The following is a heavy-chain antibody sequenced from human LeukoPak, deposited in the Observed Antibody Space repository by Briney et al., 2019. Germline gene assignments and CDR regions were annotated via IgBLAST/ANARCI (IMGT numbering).Heavy chain of an antibody. Sequence: SSETLSLTCAVYGGSFSGYYWSWIRQPPGKGLEWIGEINHSGSTNYNPSLKSRVTISVDTSKNQFSLKLSSVTAADTAVYYCASRIAARNTIDYWGQGTLVTVSS. CDR2: INHSGST. V-gene: IGHV4-34*01. J-gene: IGHJ4*02. D-gene: IGHD6-6*01. CDR3: ASRIAARNTIDY. CDR1: GGSFSGYY.